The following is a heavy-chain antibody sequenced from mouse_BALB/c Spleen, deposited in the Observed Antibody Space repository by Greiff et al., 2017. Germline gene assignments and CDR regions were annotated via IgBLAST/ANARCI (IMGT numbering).Heavy chain of an antibody. V-gene: IGHV5-17*02. CDR2: ISSGSSTI. CDR1: GFTFSSFG. D-gene: IGHD1-1*01. J-gene: IGHJ2*01. Sequence: EVKLMESGGGLVQPGGSRKLSCAASGFTFSSFGMHWVRQAPEKGLEWVAYISSGSSTIYYADTVKGRFTISRDNPKNTLFLQMTSLRSEDTAMYYCARDYYVYWGQGTTLTVSS. CDR3: ARDYYVY.